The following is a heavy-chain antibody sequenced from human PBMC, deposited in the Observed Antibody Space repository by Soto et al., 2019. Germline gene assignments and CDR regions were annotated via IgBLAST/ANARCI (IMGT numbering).Heavy chain of an antibody. CDR2: ISSNGGST. CDR1: GFTFSSYA. Sequence: GGSRRLSCAASGFTFSSYAMHWVRQAPGKGLEYVSAISSNGGSTYYANSVKGRFTISRDNSKNTLYLQMGSLRAEDMAVYYCATEGPGIAAAGTRFDYWGQGTLVTVSS. CDR3: ATEGPGIAAAGTRFDY. V-gene: IGHV3-64*01. J-gene: IGHJ4*02. D-gene: IGHD6-13*01.